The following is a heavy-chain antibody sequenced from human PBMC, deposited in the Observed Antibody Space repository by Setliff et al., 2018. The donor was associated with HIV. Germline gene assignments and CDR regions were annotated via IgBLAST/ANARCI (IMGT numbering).Heavy chain of an antibody. D-gene: IGHD3-22*01. CDR3: ARGMDYYDTSGYYQYYFDY. CDR1: GYSFTDYY. CDR2: INPKSDGT. Sequence: ASVKVSCKASGYSFTDYYIHWVRQAPGQGLEWMGWINPKSDGTNYAQKFQGWITMTRDTSISTAYLELSRLRSDDTAVYYCARGMDYYDTSGYYQYYFDYWGQGTLVTAPQ. V-gene: IGHV1-2*04. J-gene: IGHJ4*02.